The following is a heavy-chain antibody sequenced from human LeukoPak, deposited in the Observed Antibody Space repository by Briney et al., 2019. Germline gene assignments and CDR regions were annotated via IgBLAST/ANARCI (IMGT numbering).Heavy chain of an antibody. J-gene: IGHJ5*02. Sequence: LETLSLTCTVSRGSVTSYYWSWIRQPPGKGLEWIGDVYFSGDTKYNPSLQSRVTIPLDTSQNQFSLKLSSVTAADTAVYYCARITMVRGVTAWFDPWGQGTLVTVSS. CDR3: ARITMVRGVTAWFDP. V-gene: IGHV4-59*02. D-gene: IGHD3-10*01. CDR1: RGSVTSYY. CDR2: VYFSGDT.